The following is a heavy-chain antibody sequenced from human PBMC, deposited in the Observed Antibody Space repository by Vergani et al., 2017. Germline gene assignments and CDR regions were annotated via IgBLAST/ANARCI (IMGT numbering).Heavy chain of an antibody. Sequence: QVQLQESGPGLVKPSQTLSLTCTVSGGSISSGGYYWSWIRQHPGKGLEWIGYIYYSGSTYYNPSLKSRVTISVDTSKNQFSLKLSSVTAADTAVYYCAREVDRSPLHAFDIWGQGTMVTVSS. D-gene: IGHD2-2*01. CDR2: IYYSGST. V-gene: IGHV4-31*03. CDR3: AREVDRSPLHAFDI. CDR1: GGSISSGGYY. J-gene: IGHJ3*02.